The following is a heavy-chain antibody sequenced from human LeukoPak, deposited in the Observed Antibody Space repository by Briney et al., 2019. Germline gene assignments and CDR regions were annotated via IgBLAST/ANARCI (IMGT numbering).Heavy chain of an antibody. D-gene: IGHD6-19*01. CDR2: IGGSNGYT. Sequence: GGSLTLSCAASGCTFSDYYMSWIRQPPGKGLEWISYIGGSNGYTKYADSVKGPFNISRDNAKNSLYLQMNSLRAEDTAVYYCARGSGSDYWGQGTLVTVSS. CDR3: ARGSGSDY. J-gene: IGHJ4*02. CDR1: GCTFSDYY. V-gene: IGHV3-11*05.